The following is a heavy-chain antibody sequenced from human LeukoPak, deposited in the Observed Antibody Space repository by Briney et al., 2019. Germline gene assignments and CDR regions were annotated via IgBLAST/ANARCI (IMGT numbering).Heavy chain of an antibody. Sequence: SETLSLTCAVYGGSFSGYYWSWIRQPPGKGLEWIGEINHSGSTNYNPSLKSRVAISVDTSKNQFSLKLSSVTAADTAVYYCARGAPKRGDYYYDSSGYPLLLDYWGQGTLVTVSS. CDR3: ARGAPKRGDYYYDSSGYPLLLDY. V-gene: IGHV4-34*01. CDR1: GGSFSGYY. J-gene: IGHJ4*02. D-gene: IGHD3-22*01. CDR2: INHSGST.